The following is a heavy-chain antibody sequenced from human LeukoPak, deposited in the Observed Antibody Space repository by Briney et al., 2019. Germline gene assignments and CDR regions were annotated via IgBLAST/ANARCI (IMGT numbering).Heavy chain of an antibody. D-gene: IGHD3-22*01. CDR3: ARGSYYYDSSGYYPLTSTFDY. CDR1: GGTFSSYA. J-gene: IGHJ4*02. CDR2: IIPIFGTA. Sequence: SVKVSCKASGGTFSSYAISWVRQAPGQGLELMGGIIPIFGTANYAQKFQGRVTITADESTSTAYMELSSLRSEDTAVYYCARGSYYYDSSGYYPLTSTFDYWGQGTLVTVSS. V-gene: IGHV1-69*13.